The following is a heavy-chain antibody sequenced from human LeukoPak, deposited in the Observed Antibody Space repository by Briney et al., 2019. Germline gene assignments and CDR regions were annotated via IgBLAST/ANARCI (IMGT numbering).Heavy chain of an antibody. V-gene: IGHV4-34*01. CDR2: INHSGST. CDR1: GGSFSGYY. CDR3: ARSRSFYDFWSGYLRFDP. Sequence: PSETLSLTCAVYGGSFSGYYWSWIRQPPGKGLEWIGEINHSGSTNYNPSLKSRVTISVDTSKNQFSLKLSPVTAADTAVYYCARSRSFYDFWSGYLRFDPWGQGTLVTVSS. J-gene: IGHJ5*02. D-gene: IGHD3-3*01.